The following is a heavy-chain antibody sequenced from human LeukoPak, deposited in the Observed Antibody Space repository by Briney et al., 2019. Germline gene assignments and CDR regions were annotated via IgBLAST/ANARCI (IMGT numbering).Heavy chain of an antibody. V-gene: IGHV3-7*05. Sequence: GGSLRLSCAASGFPFAPFWMTWVRQAPGKGPEFVATMNRDGSEVAYGNSVRGRFTISRDNAKNSLYLQMYSLRAEDTAVYYCARTPSVVVVSATLRWFDPWGQGTLVTVSS. J-gene: IGHJ5*02. CDR3: ARTPSVVVVSATLRWFDP. CDR2: MNRDGSEV. CDR1: GFPFAPFW. D-gene: IGHD2-15*01.